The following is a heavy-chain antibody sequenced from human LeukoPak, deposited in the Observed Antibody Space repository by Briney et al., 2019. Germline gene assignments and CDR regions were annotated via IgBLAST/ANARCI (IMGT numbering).Heavy chain of an antibody. Sequence: PGGSLRLSCAASGFTFSSYSMNWVRQAPGKGLEWVSSISSSSSYIYYADSVKGRFAISRDNAKNSLYLQMNSLRAEDTAVYHCASQACSSTSCSAVDPWGQGTLVTVSS. CDR2: ISSSSSYI. D-gene: IGHD2-2*01. CDR1: GFTFSSYS. CDR3: ASQACSSTSCSAVDP. V-gene: IGHV3-21*01. J-gene: IGHJ5*02.